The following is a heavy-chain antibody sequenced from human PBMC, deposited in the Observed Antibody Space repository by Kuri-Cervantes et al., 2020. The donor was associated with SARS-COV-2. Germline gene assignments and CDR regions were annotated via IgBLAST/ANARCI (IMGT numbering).Heavy chain of an antibody. CDR2: IYTSGST. J-gene: IGHJ5*02. D-gene: IGHD1-26*01. CDR3: ARGGDWFDP. CDR1: GGSISSSSYY. Sequence: SCTVSGGSISSSSYYWGWIRQPAGKGLEWIGRIYTSGSTNYNPSLKSRVTISVDTSKNQFSLKLSSVTAADTAVYYCARGGDWFDPWGQGTLVTVSS. V-gene: IGHV4-61*02.